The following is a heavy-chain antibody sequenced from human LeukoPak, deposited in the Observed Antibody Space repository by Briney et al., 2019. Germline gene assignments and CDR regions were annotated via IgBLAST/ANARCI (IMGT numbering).Heavy chain of an antibody. D-gene: IGHD2-8*02. CDR1: GFTFSSYA. CDR2: ISGSGGST. Sequence: AGGSLGLSCAASGFTFSSYAMSWVRQAPGKGLEWVSAISGSGGSTYYADSVKGRFTISRDNAKNSLYLQMNSLRAEDTAVYYCAREVGHMDIVLGDEGYYYYYMDVWGKGTTVTVSS. V-gene: IGHV3-23*01. J-gene: IGHJ6*03. CDR3: AREVGHMDIVLGDEGYYYYYMDV.